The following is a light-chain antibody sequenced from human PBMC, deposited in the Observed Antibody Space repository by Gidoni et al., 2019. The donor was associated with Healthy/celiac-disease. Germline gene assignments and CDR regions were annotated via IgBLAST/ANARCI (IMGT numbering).Light chain of an antibody. V-gene: IGKV1-5*03. CDR3: QQYNSYSIT. CDR1: HSISSW. Sequence: DIQMTQSPSTLSASVGDRVTTTCRASHSISSWLDWYQQKPGKAPKLLIYKASSLESGVPSRFSGSGSGTEFTLTISSLQPDDFATYYCQQYNSYSITFGQGTRLEIK. CDR2: KAS. J-gene: IGKJ5*01.